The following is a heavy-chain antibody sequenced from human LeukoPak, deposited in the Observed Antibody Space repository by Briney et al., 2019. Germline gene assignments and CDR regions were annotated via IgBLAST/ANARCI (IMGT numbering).Heavy chain of an antibody. J-gene: IGHJ4*02. Sequence: PGGSLRLSCAASGFTFSSYGMHWVRQAPGKGLEWVAVISYDGSNKYYADSVKGRFTISRDNSKNALYLQMNSLRAEDTAVYYCAKADMTAIFDYWGQGTLVTVSS. V-gene: IGHV3-30*18. CDR2: ISYDGSNK. CDR3: AKADMTAIFDY. D-gene: IGHD2-21*02. CDR1: GFTFSSYG.